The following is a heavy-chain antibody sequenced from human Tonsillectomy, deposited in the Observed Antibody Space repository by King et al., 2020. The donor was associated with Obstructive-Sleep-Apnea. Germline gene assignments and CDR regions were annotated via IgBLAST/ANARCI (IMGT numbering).Heavy chain of an antibody. Sequence: HVQLVESGGGVVQPGRSLRLSCAASVFNFIVYYIHWVRQTPGKVRDWVAVISSDGGKKYYADSVKGRFTIYRNNSKSTLYLQMNSLTTEDTAIYYCVRGSRLWFGEFWGRGTLVTVSA. CDR3: VRGSRLWFGEF. CDR1: VFNFIVYY. CDR2: ISSDGGKK. D-gene: IGHD3-10*01. V-gene: IGHV3-30-3*01. J-gene: IGHJ4*02.